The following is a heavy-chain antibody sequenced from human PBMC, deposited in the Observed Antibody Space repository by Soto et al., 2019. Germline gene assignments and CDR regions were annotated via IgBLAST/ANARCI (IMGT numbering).Heavy chain of an antibody. Sequence: QLQLQESGSGLVKPSQTLSLTCAVSGGSISSGGYSWSWIRQPPGKGLEWIGYMYHSGSTYYNPSLKSRVTISIDRSKNQFSLKLSSVTAADPAVYYCARVPDYWAQGILVTVSS. CDR3: ARVPDY. CDR2: MYHSGST. J-gene: IGHJ4*02. V-gene: IGHV4-30-2*01. D-gene: IGHD2-2*01. CDR1: GGSISSGGYS.